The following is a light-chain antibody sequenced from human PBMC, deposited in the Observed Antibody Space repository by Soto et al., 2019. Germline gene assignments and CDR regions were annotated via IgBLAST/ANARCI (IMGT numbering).Light chain of an antibody. J-gene: IGKJ5*01. Sequence: EIVMTQSPATLSVSPGERATLSCRASQSISDTLAWYQQKPGQAPRLLIYGASTRATGIPARFSGSGSGTEFTLTISNLQSEDFAVYYCHQYNKWPPITFGQGTRLEIK. CDR2: GAS. V-gene: IGKV3-15*01. CDR3: HQYNKWPPIT. CDR1: QSISDT.